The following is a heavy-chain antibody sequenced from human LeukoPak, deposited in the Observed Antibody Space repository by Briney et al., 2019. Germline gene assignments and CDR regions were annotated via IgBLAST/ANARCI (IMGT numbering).Heavy chain of an antibody. CDR1: GGSFSGYY. J-gene: IGHJ4*02. CDR3: ASHYDILTGYAY. CDR2: INHSGST. D-gene: IGHD3-9*01. Sequence: TSSETLSLTCAVYGGSFSGYYWSWIRQPPGKGLEWIGEINHSGSTNYNPSLKSRVTISVDTSKNQFSLKLSSVTAADTAVYYCASHYDILTGYAYWGQGTLVTVSS. V-gene: IGHV4-34*01.